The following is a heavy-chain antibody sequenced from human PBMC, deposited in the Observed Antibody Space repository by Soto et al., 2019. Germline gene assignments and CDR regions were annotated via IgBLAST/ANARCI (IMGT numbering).Heavy chain of an antibody. Sequence: PSETLSLTCTFSGCSISSGGYYWSWIRQHPGKGLEWIGYIYYSGSTNYNPSLKSRVTISVDTSKNQFSLKLSSVTAADTAVYYCARNIAAAGTWWFDPWGQGTLVTVSS. CDR3: ARNIAAAGTWWFDP. J-gene: IGHJ5*02. D-gene: IGHD6-13*01. CDR1: GCSISSGGYY. CDR2: IYYSGST. V-gene: IGHV4-61*08.